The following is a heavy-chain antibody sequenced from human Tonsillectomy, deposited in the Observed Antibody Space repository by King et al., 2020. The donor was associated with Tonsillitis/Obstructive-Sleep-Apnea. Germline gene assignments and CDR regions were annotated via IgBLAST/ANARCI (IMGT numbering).Heavy chain of an antibody. CDR2: VYWDDDK. V-gene: IGHV2-5*02. D-gene: IGHD3/OR15-3a*01. J-gene: IGHJ4*02. CDR1: GFSLSTFGLG. CDR3: ALRPGLYFDS. Sequence: ITLKESGPPLVKPTQTLTLTCSFSGFSLSTFGLGVGWVRQPPGKALECLAVVYWDDDKRYSPSLKSRLTITKDISKKQVVLTMTNVDPVDTATYFCALRPGLYFDSWGQGTLVTVSS.